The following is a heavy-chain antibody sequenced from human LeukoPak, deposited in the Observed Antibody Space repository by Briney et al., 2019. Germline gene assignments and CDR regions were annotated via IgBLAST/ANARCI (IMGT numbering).Heavy chain of an antibody. CDR1: GFTFDDYA. D-gene: IGHD6-13*01. Sequence: GRFLRLSCAASGFTFDDYAMHWVRQAPGKGLEWVSGISWNSGSIGYADSVKGRFTISRDNAKNSLYLQMNSLRAEDTALYYCAKDASYSSSWYDYWGQGTLVTVSS. V-gene: IGHV3-9*01. J-gene: IGHJ4*02. CDR2: ISWNSGSI. CDR3: AKDASYSSSWYDY.